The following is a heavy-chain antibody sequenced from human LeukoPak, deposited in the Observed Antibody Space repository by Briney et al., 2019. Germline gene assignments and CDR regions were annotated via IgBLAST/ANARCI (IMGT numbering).Heavy chain of an antibody. CDR2: ISAYNGNT. J-gene: IGHJ6*03. CDR1: GYTFTGYY. CDR3: ARGHSSGWYLSYYYMDV. Sequence: ASVKVSCKASGYTFTGYYMHWVRQAPGQGLEWMGWISAYNGNTNYAQKLQGRVTMTTDTSTSTAYMELRSLRSDDTAVYYCARGHSSGWYLSYYYMDVWGKGTTVTVSS. V-gene: IGHV1-18*04. D-gene: IGHD6-19*01.